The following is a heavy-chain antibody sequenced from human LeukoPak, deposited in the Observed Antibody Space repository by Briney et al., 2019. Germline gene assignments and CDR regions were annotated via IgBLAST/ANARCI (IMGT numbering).Heavy chain of an antibody. V-gene: IGHV1-69*13. D-gene: IGHD5-24*01. J-gene: IGHJ4*02. CDR1: GGTFSSYA. Sequence: ASVKVSCKASGGTFSSYAISWVRQAPGQGLEWMGGIIPIFGTANYAQKFQGRVTIIADESTSTAYMELSSLRSEDTAVYYCARREMATTYDYWGQGTLVTVSS. CDR3: ARREMATTYDY. CDR2: IIPIFGTA.